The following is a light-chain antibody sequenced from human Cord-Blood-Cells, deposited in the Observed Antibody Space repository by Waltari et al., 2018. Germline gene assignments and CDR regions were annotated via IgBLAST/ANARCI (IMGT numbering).Light chain of an antibody. CDR2: EVS. CDR1: SSDVGGYNY. J-gene: IGLJ2*01. V-gene: IGLV2-14*01. CDR3: SSYTSSSTLV. Sequence: QSALTQPASVSGSPGQSITISCTGTSSDVGGYNYVPWYQQHPGKAPKLMIYEVSNRPSGVSNRFSGSKSGNTASLTIPGLQAEDEADYYCSSYTSSSTLVFGGGTKLTVL.